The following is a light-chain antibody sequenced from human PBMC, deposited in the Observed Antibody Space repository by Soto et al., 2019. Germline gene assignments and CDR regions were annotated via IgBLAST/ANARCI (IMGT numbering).Light chain of an antibody. CDR2: GAS. V-gene: IGKV3-15*01. Sequence: EIVMSQSPATLSVSPGERATLSCRARQSVRSNLAWYQQKPGQAPRLLIYGASTRATGIPGRFSGSGSGTEFALTISSLQSEDLAIYYCQQYNSWSSITFGQGTRLEIK. CDR1: QSVRSN. CDR3: QQYNSWSSIT. J-gene: IGKJ5*01.